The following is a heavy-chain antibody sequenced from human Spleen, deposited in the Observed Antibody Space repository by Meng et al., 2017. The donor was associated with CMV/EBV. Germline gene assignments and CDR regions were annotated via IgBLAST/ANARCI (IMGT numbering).Heavy chain of an antibody. CDR2: INPNSGGT. CDR1: GGTFSSYA. D-gene: IGHD6-13*01. V-gene: IGHV1-2*02. J-gene: IGHJ5*02. Sequence: ASVKVSCKASGGTFSSYAISWVRQAPGQGLEWMGWINPNSGGTNSAQKFQGRVTMTRDTSISTAYMELSRLRSDDTAVYFCARARGTTAAAGANWFDPWGQGTLVTVSS. CDR3: ARARGTTAAAGANWFDP.